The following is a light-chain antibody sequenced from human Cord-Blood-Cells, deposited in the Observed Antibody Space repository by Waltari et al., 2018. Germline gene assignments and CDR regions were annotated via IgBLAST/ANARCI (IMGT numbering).Light chain of an antibody. CDR2: GAS. V-gene: IGKV3-20*01. CDR1: QSVSSSY. CDR3: QQYGSSPYT. Sequence: EIVLTQSPGTLSLSPGERATLSCWASQSVSSSYLAWYQQKPGQDPRLPIYGASSRATGIPDMFSGSGSGTDFTLTISSLEPEDFAVYYCQQYGSSPYTFGQGTKLEIK. J-gene: IGKJ2*01.